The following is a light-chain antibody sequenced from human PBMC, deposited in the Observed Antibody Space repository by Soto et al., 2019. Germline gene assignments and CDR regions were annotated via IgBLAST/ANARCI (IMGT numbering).Light chain of an antibody. CDR1: QSVSNY. V-gene: IGKV3-11*01. Sequence: ELVLTQSPATLSLSPGERATHSCRASQSVSNYLAWYQQKPGQAPKLLIYDASNSANGIPASFSGSGSATDLTLTIISLEPENVAVYYCQQRTSSPRTFGQGTKLEIK. CDR2: DAS. J-gene: IGKJ2*01. CDR3: QQRTSSPRT.